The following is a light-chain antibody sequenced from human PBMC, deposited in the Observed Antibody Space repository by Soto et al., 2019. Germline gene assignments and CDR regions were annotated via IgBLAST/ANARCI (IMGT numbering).Light chain of an antibody. CDR1: RSDVGGYNY. V-gene: IGLV2-14*01. CDR3: SSYTSSNTGV. CDR2: EVS. Sequence: QSALTQPASVSGSPGQSITISCTGTRSDVGGYNYVSWYQQHPGKAPKLMIYEVSNRPSGVSNRFSGSKSGNTASLTISGLQAEDEGDYYCSSYTSSNTGVFGIGTKVTV. J-gene: IGLJ1*01.